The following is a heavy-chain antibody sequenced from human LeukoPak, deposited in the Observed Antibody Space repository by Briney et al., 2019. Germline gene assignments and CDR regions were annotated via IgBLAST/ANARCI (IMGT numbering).Heavy chain of an antibody. D-gene: IGHD4-23*01. CDR3: ARDAVVTDRWFDP. CDR1: GGSFSGYY. V-gene: IGHV4-34*01. Sequence: PSETLSLTCAVYGGSFSGYYWRWIRQPPGKGLEWIGEINHSGSTYYNPSLKSRVTISVDTSKNQFSLKLSSVTAADTAVYYCARDAVVTDRWFDPWGQGTLVTVSS. CDR2: INHSGST. J-gene: IGHJ5*02.